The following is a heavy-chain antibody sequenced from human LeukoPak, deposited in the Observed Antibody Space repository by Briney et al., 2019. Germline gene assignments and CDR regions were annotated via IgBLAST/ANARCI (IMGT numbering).Heavy chain of an antibody. V-gene: IGHV3-48*02. Sequence: GGSLRLSCVASGFTFNSYNMNWVRQAPGKGLEWVSYISSDSTTIFYADSMKGRFTISRDNVKNSLFLQLNSLRDEDTAVYYCARDEDAFGGQGTLVTVSS. J-gene: IGHJ4*02. CDR2: ISSDSTTI. CDR3: ARDEDAF. CDR1: GFTFNSYN.